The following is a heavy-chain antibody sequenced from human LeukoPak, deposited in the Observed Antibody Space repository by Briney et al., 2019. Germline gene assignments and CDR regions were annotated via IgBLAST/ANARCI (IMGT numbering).Heavy chain of an antibody. CDR2: INPNRGGT. CDR1: GYSFNDYY. Sequence: ASVKVSCKASGYSFNDYYIHWARQAPGQGLEWMGWINPNRGGTRYAQKFQSRVTMTRDTSISTAYMELSSLRSDDTALYYCARDTCDGVICYNWFDPWGQGILVTVSS. J-gene: IGHJ5*02. CDR3: ARDTCDGVICYNWFDP. V-gene: IGHV1-2*02. D-gene: IGHD3-10*01.